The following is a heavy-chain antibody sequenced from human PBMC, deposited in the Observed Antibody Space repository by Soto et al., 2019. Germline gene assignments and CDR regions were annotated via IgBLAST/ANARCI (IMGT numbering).Heavy chain of an antibody. CDR1: GYSFANCD. J-gene: IGHJ6*02. CDR3: ASSPADGSSWYGIPTDLSHGMDG. V-gene: IGHV1-8*01. CDR2: MNPNSGNT. D-gene: IGHD6-13*01. Sequence: ASLPGSREAWGYSFANCDINWVRQAPGQGLEWMGWMNPNSGNTGYAQKFQGRVTMTRNTSITTAYMELSTLRSEDTAVYHCASSPADGSSWYGIPTDLSHGMDGWGQGTTVTVSS.